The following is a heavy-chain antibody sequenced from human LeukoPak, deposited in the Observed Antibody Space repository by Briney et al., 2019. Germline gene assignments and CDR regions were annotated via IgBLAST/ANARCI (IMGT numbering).Heavy chain of an antibody. V-gene: IGHV4-30-4*01. Sequence: SETLSLTCSISGGSISTYYWSWIRQPPGKGLEWIGYIYYSGSTYYNPSLKSRVTISVDTSKNQFSLKLSSVTAADTAVYYCARGLYDYVRGWGQGTLVTVSS. CDR2: IYYSGST. CDR3: ARGLYDYVRG. CDR1: GGSISTYY. D-gene: IGHD3-16*01. J-gene: IGHJ4*02.